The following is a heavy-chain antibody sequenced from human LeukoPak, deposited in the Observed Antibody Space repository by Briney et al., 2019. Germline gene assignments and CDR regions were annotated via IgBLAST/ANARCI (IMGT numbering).Heavy chain of an antibody. V-gene: IGHV3-7*01. CDR2: INRDGSEK. Sequence: GGSLRLSCAASGFTFNGYWMSWVRQAPGKGLEWVANINRDGSEKNYVDSVKGRFTISRDNAKNSLYLQMNILRAEDTAVYYCAREEDYSPGGPDYWGQGTLVTVSS. D-gene: IGHD4-11*01. CDR3: AREEDYSPGGPDY. J-gene: IGHJ4*02. CDR1: GFTFNGYW.